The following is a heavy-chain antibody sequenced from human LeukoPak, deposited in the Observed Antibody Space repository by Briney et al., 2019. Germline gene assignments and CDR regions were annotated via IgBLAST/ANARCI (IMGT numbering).Heavy chain of an antibody. CDR2: IKGDGSST. V-gene: IGHV3-74*01. CDR3: AGWGDSGYDHS. CDR1: GLTFSSYW. D-gene: IGHD5-12*01. Sequence: GGSLRLPCAGSGLTFSSYWMHWVRQAPGKGLVWVSRIKGDGSSTSYADSVKGRFTISRDNTKNTLYLQMNSLRAEDTAVYYCAGWGDSGYDHSWGQGTLVTVSS. J-gene: IGHJ4*02.